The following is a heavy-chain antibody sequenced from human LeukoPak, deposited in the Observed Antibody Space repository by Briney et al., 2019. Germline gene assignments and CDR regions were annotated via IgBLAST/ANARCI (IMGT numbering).Heavy chain of an antibody. CDR1: GFTFSSYS. J-gene: IGHJ6*04. CDR3: ARDLTYSSSLRGMDV. D-gene: IGHD6-6*01. Sequence: GGSLRLSCAASGFTFSSYSMNWVRQAPGKGLEWVSSISSSSSYIYYADSVKGRFTISRDNAKNSLYLQMNSLRAEDTAVYYCARDLTYSSSLRGMDVWGKGTTVTVSS. CDR2: ISSSSSYI. V-gene: IGHV3-21*01.